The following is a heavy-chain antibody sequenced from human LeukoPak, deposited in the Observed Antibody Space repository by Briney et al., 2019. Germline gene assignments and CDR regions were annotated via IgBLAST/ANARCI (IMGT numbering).Heavy chain of an antibody. CDR2: INHSGST. Sequence: SETLSLTCAVYGGSFSGYYWSWLRQPPGKGLEWIGEINHSGSTNYNPSLKSRVTISVDTSKNQFSLKLSSVTAADTAVYYCARTVDTAMGPYYMDVWGKGTTVTVSS. CDR1: GGSFSGYY. D-gene: IGHD5-18*01. J-gene: IGHJ6*03. CDR3: ARTVDTAMGPYYMDV. V-gene: IGHV4-34*01.